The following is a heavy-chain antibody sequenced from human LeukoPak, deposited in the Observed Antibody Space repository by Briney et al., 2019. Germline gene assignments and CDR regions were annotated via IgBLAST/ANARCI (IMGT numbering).Heavy chain of an antibody. Sequence: SGTLSLTCAISGGSISSSNWWGWDRQPPGKGLEWIGEIYHSGSTNYSPSLKSRVTISVDKSKNQFSLKVTSVTAADTAVYYCARVSSGSYYFDSWGQGTLVTVSS. V-gene: IGHV4-4*02. CDR2: IYHSGST. D-gene: IGHD1-26*01. CDR3: ARVSSGSYYFDS. J-gene: IGHJ4*02. CDR1: GGSISSSNW.